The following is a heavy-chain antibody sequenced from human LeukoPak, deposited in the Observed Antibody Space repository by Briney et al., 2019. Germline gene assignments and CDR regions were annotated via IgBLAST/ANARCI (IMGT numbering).Heavy chain of an antibody. CDR3: AKDRSSSGSSWYTGYYYYYYGMDV. Sequence: GGSLRLSCAASGFTFSSYGMHWVRQAPGKGLEWVAVISYDGSNKYYADSVKGRFTISRDNSKNTLYLQMNSLRAEDTAVYYCAKDRSSSGSSWYTGYYYYYYGMDVWGQGTTVTVSS. V-gene: IGHV3-30*18. CDR1: GFTFSSYG. CDR2: ISYDGSNK. J-gene: IGHJ6*02. D-gene: IGHD6-13*01.